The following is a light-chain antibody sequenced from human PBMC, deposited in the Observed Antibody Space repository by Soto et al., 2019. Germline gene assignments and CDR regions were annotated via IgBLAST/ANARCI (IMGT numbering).Light chain of an antibody. CDR2: GAS. J-gene: IGKJ1*01. CDR3: HQYNNWPPWT. Sequence: EIVMTQSPATLSVSPGERATLSCRASQSVSSNLAWYQQKPGQAPRLLIYGASTRDTGIPARFSGSGSGTGLTLTISSLQSEDYAVYYCHQYNNWPPWTFGQGTKVDIK. CDR1: QSVSSN. V-gene: IGKV3-15*01.